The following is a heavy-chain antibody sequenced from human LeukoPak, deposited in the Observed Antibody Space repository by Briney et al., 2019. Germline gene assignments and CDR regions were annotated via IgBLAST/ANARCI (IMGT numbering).Heavy chain of an antibody. CDR3: ARAGFYYYDSSGYAPFDY. CDR1: GFTFSRYW. J-gene: IGHJ4*02. D-gene: IGHD3-22*01. Sequence: PGGSLRLSCAASGFTFSRYWTSWVRQAPGKGLEWVANIKQDGSEKYYVDSVKGRFTISRDNAKNSLYLQMNSLRAEDTAVYYCARAGFYYYDSSGYAPFDYWGQGTLVTVSS. V-gene: IGHV3-7*01. CDR2: IKQDGSEK.